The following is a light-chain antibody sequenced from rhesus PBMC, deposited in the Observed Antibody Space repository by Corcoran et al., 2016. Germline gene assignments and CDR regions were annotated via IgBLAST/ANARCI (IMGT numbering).Light chain of an antibody. CDR1: QDISNN. V-gene: IGKV1-25*01. Sequence: DIQMTQSPSSLSASVGDRVTITCQASQDISNNLAWYQQKTGKVPKLLIYKASTLQSGVPSRFSGSGSGTDFTLTISSLQPEDFATYYCQHGFVTPYSFGQGTKVEIK. CDR2: KAS. J-gene: IGKJ2*01. CDR3: QHGFVTPYS.